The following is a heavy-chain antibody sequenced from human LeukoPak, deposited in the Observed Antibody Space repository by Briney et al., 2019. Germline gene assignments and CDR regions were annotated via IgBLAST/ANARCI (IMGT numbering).Heavy chain of an antibody. V-gene: IGHV4-39*01. CDR1: GGSISSSSYY. D-gene: IGHD3-10*01. Sequence: SETLSLTCTVSGGSISSSSYYWGWIRQPPGQGLEWIGSIYYSGSTYYNPSLKSRVTISVDTSKNQFSLKLSSVTAADTAVYYCARRDGFREFWGQGTLVTVSS. J-gene: IGHJ4*02. CDR3: ARRDGFREF. CDR2: IYYSGST.